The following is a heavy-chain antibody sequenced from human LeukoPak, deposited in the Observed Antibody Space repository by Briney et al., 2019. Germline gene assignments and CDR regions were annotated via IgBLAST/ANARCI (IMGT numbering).Heavy chain of an antibody. CDR3: ARVPVGGVRGVIIPDAFGI. CDR2: IYYSGST. V-gene: IGHV4-59*01. Sequence: PSETLSLTCTVSGGSISSYYWSWIRQPPGKGLEWIGYIYYSGSTNYNPSLKSRVTISVDTSKNQFSLKLSSVTAADTAVYYCARVPVGGVRGVIIPDAFGIWGQGTMVTVSS. J-gene: IGHJ3*02. CDR1: GGSISSYY. D-gene: IGHD3-10*01.